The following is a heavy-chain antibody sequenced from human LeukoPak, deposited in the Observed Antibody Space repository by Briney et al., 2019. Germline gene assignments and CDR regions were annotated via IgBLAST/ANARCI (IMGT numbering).Heavy chain of an antibody. Sequence: GGSLRLSCAASGSTFSSYAMHWVRQAPGKGLEWVAVISYDGSNKYYADSVKGRFTISRDNSKNTLYLQMNSLRAEDTAVYYCARAPAVADPNWFDPWGQGTLVTVSS. V-gene: IGHV3-30*04. D-gene: IGHD6-19*01. CDR2: ISYDGSNK. CDR3: ARAPAVADPNWFDP. J-gene: IGHJ5*02. CDR1: GSTFSSYA.